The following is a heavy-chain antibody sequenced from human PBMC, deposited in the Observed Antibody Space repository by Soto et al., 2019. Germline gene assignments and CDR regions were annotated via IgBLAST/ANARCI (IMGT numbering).Heavy chain of an antibody. CDR2: ISSSSSYI. V-gene: IGHV3-21*01. CDR1: GFTFSSYS. J-gene: IGHJ4*02. D-gene: IGHD1-26*01. Sequence: GGSLRLSCAASGFTFSSYSMNWVRQAPGKGLEWVSSISSSSSYIYYADSVKGRFTISRDNAKNSLYLQMNSLRAEDTAVYYCAREIVGATTLDYWGQGTLVTVSS. CDR3: AREIVGATTLDY.